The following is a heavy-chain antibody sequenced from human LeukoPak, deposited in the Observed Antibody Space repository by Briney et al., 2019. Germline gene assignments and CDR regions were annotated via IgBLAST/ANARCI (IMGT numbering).Heavy chain of an antibody. CDR3: AREGGPYRPLDY. CDR1: GASITSYY. V-gene: IGHV4-59*01. J-gene: IGHJ4*02. CDR2: IYNSGST. Sequence: PSETLSLTCTVSGASITSYYWNWIRQPPGKGLEWIGYIYNSGSTNYNPSLKSRVTISVDTSKNQFSLKLSSVTAADTAVYYCAREGGPYRPLDYSGQGTLVTVSS.